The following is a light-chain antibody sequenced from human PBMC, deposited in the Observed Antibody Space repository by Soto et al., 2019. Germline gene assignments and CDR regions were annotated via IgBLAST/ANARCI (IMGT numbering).Light chain of an antibody. CDR2: GAS. V-gene: IGKV3-20*01. CDR1: QSVSSSS. J-gene: IGKJ2*01. Sequence: EIVLTESPGTLSLSPGERATLACRASQSVSSSSLAWYQQKPGQAPRLLIYGASSRATGIPDRFGGSGSGTDFTLAISRLEPEDSAVYYCQHYGSSPPRYTLGQGTKLEIK. CDR3: QHYGSSPPRYT.